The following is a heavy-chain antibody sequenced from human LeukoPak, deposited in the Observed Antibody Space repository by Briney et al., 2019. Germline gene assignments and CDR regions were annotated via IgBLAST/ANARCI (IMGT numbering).Heavy chain of an antibody. CDR3: ARAAYSGSYHSDY. CDR1: GGSISGSY. CDR2: IYYSGST. J-gene: IGHJ4*02. D-gene: IGHD1-26*01. V-gene: IGHV4-59*01. Sequence: SETLSLTCTVSGGSISGSYWNWIRQPPGKGLEWIGYIYYSGSTNYNPSLKSRVTISVDTSKNQFSLKLSSVTAADTAVYYCARAAYSGSYHSDYWGQGTLVTVSS.